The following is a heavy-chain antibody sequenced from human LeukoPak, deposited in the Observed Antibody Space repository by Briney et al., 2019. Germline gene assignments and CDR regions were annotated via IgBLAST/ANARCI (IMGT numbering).Heavy chain of an antibody. CDR2: ISGSGGST. J-gene: IGHJ6*03. D-gene: IGHD3-10*01. Sequence: HPGGSLRLSCAASGFTFSSYGMSWVRQAPGKGLEWVSAISGSGGSTYYADSVKGRFTISRDNSKNTLYLQMNSLRAEDTAVYYCAKDTMVRERYYYMDVWGKGTTVTISS. CDR1: GFTFSSYG. V-gene: IGHV3-23*01. CDR3: AKDTMVRERYYYMDV.